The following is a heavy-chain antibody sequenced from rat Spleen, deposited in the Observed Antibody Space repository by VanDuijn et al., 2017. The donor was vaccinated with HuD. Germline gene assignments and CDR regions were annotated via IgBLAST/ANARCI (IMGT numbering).Heavy chain of an antibody. D-gene: IGHD1-6*01. V-gene: IGHV5-25*01. CDR3: TRRGITHYFDH. Sequence: EVQLVESGGGLVQPGRSMKLSCVASGFTFSNSYMAWVRQAPTKGLEWVASISTSGGHSYYRDSVKGRFTLSRDNAKSTLYLQMDSLRSEDTATYYGTRRGITHYFDHWGQGVMVTVSS. CDR1: GFTFSNSY. CDR2: ISTSGGHS. J-gene: IGHJ2*01.